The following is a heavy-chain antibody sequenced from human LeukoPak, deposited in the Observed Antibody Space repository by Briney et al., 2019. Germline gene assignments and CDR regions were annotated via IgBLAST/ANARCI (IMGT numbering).Heavy chain of an antibody. CDR1: GFTFSSYS. J-gene: IGHJ4*02. CDR3: ARDPVRMTTVTRTFDY. D-gene: IGHD4-17*01. Sequence: GGSLRLSCAASGFTFSSYSMNWVRQAPGKGLEWVSSISSSSSYIYYADSVKGRFTISRDNAKNSPYLQMNSLRAEDTAVYYCARDPVRMTTVTRTFDYWGQGTLVTVSS. CDR2: ISSSSSYI. V-gene: IGHV3-21*01.